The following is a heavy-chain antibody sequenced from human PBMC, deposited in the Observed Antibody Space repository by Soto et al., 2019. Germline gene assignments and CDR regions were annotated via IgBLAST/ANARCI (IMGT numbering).Heavy chain of an antibody. CDR3: ARLGVAAAGMPDY. J-gene: IGHJ4*02. D-gene: IGHD6-13*01. CDR2: IYHSGST. V-gene: IGHV4-4*02. Sequence: LSLTCAVSGGSISSSNWWSWVRQPPGKGLEWIGEIYHSGSTNYNPSLKSRVTISVDKSKNQFSLKLSSVTAADTAVYYCARLGVAAAGMPDYWGQGTLVTVSS. CDR1: GGSISSSNW.